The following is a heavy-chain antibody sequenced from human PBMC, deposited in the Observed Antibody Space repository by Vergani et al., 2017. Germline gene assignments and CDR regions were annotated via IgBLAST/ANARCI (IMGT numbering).Heavy chain of an antibody. Sequence: QVQLVQSGAEVKKPGASVQVSCKVSGYTLTELSMHWVRQAPGKGLVWMGGFDPEDGETIYAQKLQGRVTMTEDSSTDTAYMELSSLRSEDTAVYYCATDLDSSGYPPHWGQGTLVTVSS. CDR3: ATDLDSSGYPPH. V-gene: IGHV1-24*01. CDR2: FDPEDGET. D-gene: IGHD3-22*01. CDR1: GYTLTELS. J-gene: IGHJ4*02.